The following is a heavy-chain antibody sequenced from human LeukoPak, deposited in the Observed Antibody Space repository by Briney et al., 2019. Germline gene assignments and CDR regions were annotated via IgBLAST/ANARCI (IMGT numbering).Heavy chain of an antibody. J-gene: IGHJ4*02. CDR2: ISPSGNT. Sequence: SETLSLTCAVYGGSFTIYSWTWIRQPPGKSLEWVGEISPSGNTQHNPSLKSRVTISLDASKSQFYLKLNSVTAADTAVYYCARRVRSADYRLDYWGQGTLVTVSS. V-gene: IGHV4-34*01. CDR3: ARRVRSADYRLDY. D-gene: IGHD4-11*01. CDR1: GGSFTIYS.